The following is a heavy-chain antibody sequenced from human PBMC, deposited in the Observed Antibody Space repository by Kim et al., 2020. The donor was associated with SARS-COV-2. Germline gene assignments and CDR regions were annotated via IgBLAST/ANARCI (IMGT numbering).Heavy chain of an antibody. CDR1: GGSISSGGYY. V-gene: IGHV4-31*03. Sequence: SETLSLTCTVSGGSISSGGYYWSWIRQHPGKGLEWIGYIYYSGSTYYNPSLKSRVTISVDTSKNQFSLKLSSVTAADTAVYYCARDRTNYYGSGSPYAFDIWGQGTMVTVSS. CDR2: IYYSGST. D-gene: IGHD3-10*01. J-gene: IGHJ3*02. CDR3: ARDRTNYYGSGSPYAFDI.